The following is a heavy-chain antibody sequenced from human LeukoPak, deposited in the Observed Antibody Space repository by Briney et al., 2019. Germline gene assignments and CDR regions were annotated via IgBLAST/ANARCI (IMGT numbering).Heavy chain of an antibody. CDR1: GFTFSTYT. CDR2: ISGSGGST. V-gene: IGHV3-23*01. J-gene: IGHJ4*02. Sequence: GGSLRLSCAASGFTFSTYTMSWVRQAPGKGLEWVSLISGSGGSTYYADSVKGRFTISRGNSKNTLYLQMNSLRVEDTAVYYCAKGGLTTPLHYWGQGTLVTVSS. D-gene: IGHD1-14*01. CDR3: AKGGLTTPLHY.